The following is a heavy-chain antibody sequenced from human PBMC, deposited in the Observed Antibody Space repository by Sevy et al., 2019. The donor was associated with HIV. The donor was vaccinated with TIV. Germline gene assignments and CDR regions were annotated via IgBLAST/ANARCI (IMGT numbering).Heavy chain of an antibody. J-gene: IGHJ4*02. D-gene: IGHD2-8*01. CDR3: ASEGCTNPHDY. Sequence: GGSLRLSCAASGFTFSKYSMSWIRQTPGKGLEWVSTFSFVCGKINYADSVKGRLTISRDDSRNTFYLHMNSLRAEDAAIYYCASEGCTNPHDYWGQGTVVTVSS. CDR1: GFTFSKYS. V-gene: IGHV3-23*01. CDR2: FSFVCGKI.